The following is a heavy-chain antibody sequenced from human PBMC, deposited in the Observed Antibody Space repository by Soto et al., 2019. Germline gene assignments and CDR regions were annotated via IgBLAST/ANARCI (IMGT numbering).Heavy chain of an antibody. CDR1: GGSISSSSYY. CDR3: ARPPYYDFWSEPGGI. V-gene: IGHV4-39*01. Sequence: QLQLQESGPGLVKPSETLSLTCTVSGGSISSSSYYWGWIRQPPGKGLEWIGSIYYSGSTYYNPSLKSRVTISVDTSKNQFSLKLSSVTAADTAVYYCARPPYYDFWSEPGGIWGQGTMVTVSS. D-gene: IGHD3-3*01. CDR2: IYYSGST. J-gene: IGHJ3*02.